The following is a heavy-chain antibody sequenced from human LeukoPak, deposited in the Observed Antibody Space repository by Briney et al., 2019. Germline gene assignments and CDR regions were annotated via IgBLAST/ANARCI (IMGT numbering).Heavy chain of an antibody. CDR3: ARERPIVVVLDY. V-gene: IGHV3-30-3*01. D-gene: IGHD2-21*01. Sequence: AGGSLRLSCAASGFTFSSYAMHWVRQAPGKGLEWVAVISYDGSNKYYADSVKGRFTISRDNSKNTLYLQMNSLRAEDTAVYYCARERPIVVVLDYWGQGTLVTVSS. CDR1: GFTFSSYA. J-gene: IGHJ4*02. CDR2: ISYDGSNK.